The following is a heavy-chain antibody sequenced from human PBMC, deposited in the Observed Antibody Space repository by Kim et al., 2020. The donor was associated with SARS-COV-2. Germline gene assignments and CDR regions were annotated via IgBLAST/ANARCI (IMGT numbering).Heavy chain of an antibody. Sequence: PSLKSRVTISVDTSKNQFSLKLSSVPAADTAVYYCARVGIAAALSHFDYWGQGTLVTVSS. CDR3: ARVGIAAALSHFDY. V-gene: IGHV4-34*01. J-gene: IGHJ4*02. D-gene: IGHD6-13*01.